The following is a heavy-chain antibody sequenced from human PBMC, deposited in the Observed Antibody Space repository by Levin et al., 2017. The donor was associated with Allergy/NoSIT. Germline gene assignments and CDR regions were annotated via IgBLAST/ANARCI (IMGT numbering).Heavy chain of an antibody. V-gene: IGHV4-34*01. Sequence: SETLSLTCAVSGGSLSGYYWTWIRQPPGKGLEWIGEINHLGSAAYNPSLNSRVTLSVDTSKNQFSLLVTSVTAADTAVYFCARLAGFSRGWYLPYWGQGALVTVSS. CDR2: INHLGSA. D-gene: IGHD6-19*01. J-gene: IGHJ4*02. CDR1: GGSLSGYY. CDR3: ARLAGFSRGWYLPY.